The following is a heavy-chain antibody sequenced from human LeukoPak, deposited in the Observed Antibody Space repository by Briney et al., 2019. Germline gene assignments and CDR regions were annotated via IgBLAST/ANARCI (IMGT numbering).Heavy chain of an antibody. CDR3: ARYTVLVSGTFDY. J-gene: IGHJ4*02. Sequence: GGSLRLSCAASGFIFNDYYMSWIRQAPGKGLEWVSYISRSGSTTYYADSVKGRFTISRDNAKNSLYLQMNSLRAEDTAVYYCARYTVLVSGTFDYWGQGTLVTVSS. V-gene: IGHV3-11*01. CDR2: ISRSGSTT. CDR1: GFIFNDYY. D-gene: IGHD5-18*01.